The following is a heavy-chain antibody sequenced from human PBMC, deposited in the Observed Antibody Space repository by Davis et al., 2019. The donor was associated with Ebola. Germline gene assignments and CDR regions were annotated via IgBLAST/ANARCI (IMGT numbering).Heavy chain of an antibody. Sequence: ASVPVPCMASLYTFTSYGTSWVRQAPGQGLEWMGWISAYNGNTNYAQKLQGRVTMTTDTSTSTAYMELRSLRSDDTAVYYCAKDHSGYDAMYYFDYWGQGTLVTVSS. J-gene: IGHJ4*02. V-gene: IGHV1-18*04. D-gene: IGHD5-12*01. CDR2: ISAYNGNT. CDR3: AKDHSGYDAMYYFDY. CDR1: LYTFTSYG.